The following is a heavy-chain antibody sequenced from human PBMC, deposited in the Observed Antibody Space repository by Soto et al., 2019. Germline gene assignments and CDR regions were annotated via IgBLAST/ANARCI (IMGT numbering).Heavy chain of an antibody. CDR3: ARDTEFWGSYRDDAFDI. CDR2: INPSGGST. D-gene: IGHD3-16*02. J-gene: IGHJ3*02. Sequence: ASVKVSCKASGYTFTSYYMHWVRQAPGQGLEWMGIINPSGGSTSYAQKFQGRVTMTRDTSTSTVYMELSSLRSEDTAVYYCARDTEFWGSYRDDAFDIWGQGTMVTVSS. CDR1: GYTFTSYY. V-gene: IGHV1-46*01.